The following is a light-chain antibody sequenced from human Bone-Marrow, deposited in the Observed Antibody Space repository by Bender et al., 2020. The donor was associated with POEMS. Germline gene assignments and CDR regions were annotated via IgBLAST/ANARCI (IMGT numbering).Light chain of an antibody. V-gene: IGLV1-47*01. CDR1: SSNIGGSF. Sequence: QSVLTQPPSASGTPGQRVTISCSGSSSNIGGSFVYWYQQLPGTAPKLLIYRDNQRPSGVPGRFSGSKSGTSASLAISGLRSEDEAIYFCVAWDASLNGWVFGGGTKLTVL. CDR2: RDN. J-gene: IGLJ3*02. CDR3: VAWDASLNGWV.